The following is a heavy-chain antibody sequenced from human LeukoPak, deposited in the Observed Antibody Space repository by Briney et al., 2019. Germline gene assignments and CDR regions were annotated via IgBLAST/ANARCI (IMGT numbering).Heavy chain of an antibody. J-gene: IGHJ4*02. Sequence: SETLSLTCAVYGGSFSGYYWSWIRQPLGKGLEWIGEINRSGSTNYNPSLKSRVTISVDTSKNQFSLKLSSVTAADTAVYYCARLYYDILTGYYSSRRRDYFDYWGQGTLVTVSS. D-gene: IGHD3-9*01. V-gene: IGHV4-34*01. CDR2: INRSGST. CDR3: ARLYYDILTGYYSSRRRDYFDY. CDR1: GGSFSGYY.